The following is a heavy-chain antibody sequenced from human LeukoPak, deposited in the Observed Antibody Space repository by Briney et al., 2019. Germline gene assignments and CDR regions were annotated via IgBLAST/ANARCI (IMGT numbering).Heavy chain of an antibody. Sequence: GGSLRLSCAASGFTFGSYTMHWVRQAPGKGLEWVAVISYDGSIKYYADSVKGRFTISRDNSKNTLYLQMNSLRAEDTAVYYCARRGYSGYDPPDYWGQGTLVTVSS. CDR1: GFTFGSYT. V-gene: IGHV3-30-3*01. J-gene: IGHJ4*02. CDR2: ISYDGSIK. CDR3: ARRGYSGYDPPDY. D-gene: IGHD5-12*01.